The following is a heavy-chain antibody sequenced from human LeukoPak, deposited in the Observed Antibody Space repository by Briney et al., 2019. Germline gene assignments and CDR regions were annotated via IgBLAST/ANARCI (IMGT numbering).Heavy chain of an antibody. D-gene: IGHD6-6*01. CDR3: ARDLIAVRPGWFDP. V-gene: IGHV1-18*01. J-gene: IGHJ5*02. Sequence: ASVSISCKAFGYTFTTYGISWVRQAPGQGPEWMGWISAYNGDTKYEQKFQGRVTMTTDTSTSTAYMELRSLRSDDTAVYYCARDLIAVRPGWFDPWGQGTLVTVSS. CDR1: GYTFTTYG. CDR2: ISAYNGDT.